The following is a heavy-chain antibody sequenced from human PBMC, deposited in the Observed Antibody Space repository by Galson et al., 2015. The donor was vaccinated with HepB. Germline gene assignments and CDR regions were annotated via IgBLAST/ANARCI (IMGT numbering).Heavy chain of an antibody. V-gene: IGHV7-4-1*02. CDR2: INTNTGNP. D-gene: IGHD6-13*01. J-gene: IGHJ3*02. CDR1: GYTFTSYA. Sequence: SVKVSCKASGYTFTSYAMNWVRQAPGQGLEWMGWINTNTGNPTYAQGFTGRFVFSLDTSVSTAYLQISSLKAEDTAVYYCARVDAAAGIDAFDIWGQGTMVAVSS. CDR3: ARVDAAAGIDAFDI.